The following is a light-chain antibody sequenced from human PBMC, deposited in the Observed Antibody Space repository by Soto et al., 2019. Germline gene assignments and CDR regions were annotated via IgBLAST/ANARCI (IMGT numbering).Light chain of an antibody. CDR3: QQYGSSPWT. CDR2: GAS. J-gene: IGKJ1*01. CDR1: QSVSSSY. V-gene: IGKV3-20*01. Sequence: EIVLTQSPGTLSLSPGERATLSCRASQSVSSSYLAWYQQKPGQAPRLLIYGASSRATGIPDRFSGSGSGTDCTLTSSRLEPEDVAVYYCQQYGSSPWTFGQGTKVEI.